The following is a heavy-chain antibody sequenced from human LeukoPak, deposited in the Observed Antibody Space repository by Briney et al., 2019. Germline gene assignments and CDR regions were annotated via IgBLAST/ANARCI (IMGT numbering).Heavy chain of an antibody. D-gene: IGHD3-22*01. CDR3: ARASYYYDTTGLGAVDI. CDR1: GFTFNDHA. V-gene: IGHV3-9*01. CDR2: INWNSDNI. J-gene: IGHJ3*02. Sequence: PGRSLRLSCAASGFTFNDHAMYWVRQAPGKGLEWVSGINWNSDNIAYADSVRGRFTISRDDAKNSLFLQMNSLRVEDTALYYCARASYYYDTTGLGAVDIWGQGTMVTVSS.